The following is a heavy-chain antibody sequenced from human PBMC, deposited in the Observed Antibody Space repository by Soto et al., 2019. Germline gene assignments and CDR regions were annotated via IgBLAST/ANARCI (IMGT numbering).Heavy chain of an antibody. CDR3: ARGSYYSGWV. D-gene: IGHD6-19*01. Sequence: SQTLSLTCAISGDSVSSTSAAWSWIRQSPSRGLEWLGRTYYRSKWYSDYAVSVKSRVTINPDTSRNQFSLQLNSVTPEDTAVYYCARGSYYSGWVWGQGTLVTVSS. CDR1: GDSVSSTSAA. J-gene: IGHJ4*02. CDR2: TYYRSKWYS. V-gene: IGHV6-1*01.